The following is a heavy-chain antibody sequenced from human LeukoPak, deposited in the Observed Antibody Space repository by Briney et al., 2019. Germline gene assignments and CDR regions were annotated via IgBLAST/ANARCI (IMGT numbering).Heavy chain of an antibody. CDR2: IYPDDSDT. D-gene: IGHD6-6*01. J-gene: IGHJ4*02. CDR3: ARQTREYSSSSPFDY. Sequence: GESLKISCKGSGYSFTTCWIGWVRQMPGKGLEWMGIIYPDDSDTRYSPSFEGQVTISADKSISTASLQWSSLKASDTAMYYCARQTREYSSSSPFDYWGQGTLVTVSS. CDR1: GYSFTTCW. V-gene: IGHV5-51*01.